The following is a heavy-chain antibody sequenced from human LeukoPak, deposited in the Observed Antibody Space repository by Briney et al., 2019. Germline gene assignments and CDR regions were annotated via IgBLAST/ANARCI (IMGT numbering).Heavy chain of an antibody. D-gene: IGHD2-2*01. Sequence: ASVKVSCKASGYTFGGYFMHWVRQAPGQGLEWMGWINPLSGDTNYTQKLQARVTMTRDTSISTAYMELTSLRSEDTAVYYCARAFRGYCSSTSCADYYYYMDVWGKGTTVTVSS. V-gene: IGHV1-2*02. CDR1: GYTFGGYF. CDR2: INPLSGDT. J-gene: IGHJ6*03. CDR3: ARAFRGYCSSTSCADYYYYMDV.